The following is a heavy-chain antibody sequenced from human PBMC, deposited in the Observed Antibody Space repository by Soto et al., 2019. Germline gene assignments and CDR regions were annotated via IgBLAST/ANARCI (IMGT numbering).Heavy chain of an antibody. D-gene: IGHD6-13*01. Sequence: GGSLRLSCAASGFTFSSYAMSWVRQAPGKGLEWVSTITDTGVNTYYANSVKGRFNTSRDNSKNTLYLQMNSLRAEDTAVYYCAKLGPIINMQHDYWGQGTLVNDSS. V-gene: IGHV3-23*01. J-gene: IGHJ4*02. CDR3: AKLGPIINMQHDY. CDR1: GFTFSSYA. CDR2: ITDTGVNT.